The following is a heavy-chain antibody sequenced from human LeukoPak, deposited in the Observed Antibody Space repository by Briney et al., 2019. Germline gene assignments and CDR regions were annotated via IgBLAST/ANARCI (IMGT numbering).Heavy chain of an antibody. J-gene: IGHJ6*03. V-gene: IGHV4-34*01. CDR2: INHSGST. Sequence: SETLSLTCAVYGGSFSGYYWSWIRQPPGKGPEWIGEINHSGSTNYNPSLKSRVTISVDTSKNQFSLKLSSVTAADTAVYYCARGGSSSPRGYYYYYMDVWGKGTTVTVSS. CDR3: ARGGSSSPRGYYYYYMDV. CDR1: GGSFSGYY. D-gene: IGHD6-6*01.